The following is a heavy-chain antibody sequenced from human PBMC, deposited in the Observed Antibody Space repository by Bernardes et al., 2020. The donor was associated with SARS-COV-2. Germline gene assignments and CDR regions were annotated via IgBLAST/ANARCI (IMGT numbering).Heavy chain of an antibody. CDR3: VSGLVATTNY. D-gene: IGHD5-12*01. CDR2: INSDGSTT. Sequence: GGSLRLSCAASGFTFSRYWMHWVRQAPGKGLVWVSRINSDGSTTSYADYVKGRFTISRDNAKNTLSLQMDSLRAEDTAVYYCVSGLVATTNYWCQGNLVTVSS. J-gene: IGHJ4*02. CDR1: GFTFSRYW. V-gene: IGHV3-74*01.